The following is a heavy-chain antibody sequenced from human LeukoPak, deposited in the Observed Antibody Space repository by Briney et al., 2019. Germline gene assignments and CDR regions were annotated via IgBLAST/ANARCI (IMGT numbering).Heavy chain of an antibody. CDR1: GGTFSSYA. V-gene: IGHV1-69*01. Sequence: SVKVSCKASGGTFSSYAISWVRQAPGQGLEWMGGIIPIFGTANYAQKFQGRVTITADESTSTAYMELSSLRSENTAVYYCARARAAAAPGSWYFDLWGRGTLVTVSS. CDR3: ARARAAAAPGSWYFDL. CDR2: IIPIFGTA. J-gene: IGHJ2*01. D-gene: IGHD6-13*01.